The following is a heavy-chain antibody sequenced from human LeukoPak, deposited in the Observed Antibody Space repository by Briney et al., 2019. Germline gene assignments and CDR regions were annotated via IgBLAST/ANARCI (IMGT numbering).Heavy chain of an antibody. CDR3: AKVGYSSSWFDA. V-gene: IGHV3-30*02. J-gene: IGHJ5*02. CDR1: GFTFSSYG. CDR2: IRYDGSNK. D-gene: IGHD6-13*01. Sequence: GGSLRLSCAASGFTFSSYGMHWVRQAPGKGLEWVAFIRYDGSNKYYADSVKGRFTISRDNSKNTLYLQMNSLRAEDTAVYYCAKVGYSSSWFDAWGQGTLVTVSS.